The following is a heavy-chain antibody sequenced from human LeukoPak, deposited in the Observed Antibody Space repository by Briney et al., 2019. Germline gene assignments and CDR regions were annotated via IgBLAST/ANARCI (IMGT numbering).Heavy chain of an antibody. J-gene: IGHJ3*02. CDR2: IYYSGST. D-gene: IGHD3-22*01. Sequence: SETLSLTCTVSGGSISSSSYYWGWIRQPPGKGLEWIGSIYYSGSTYYNPSLKSRVTISVDTSKSQFSLKLSSVTAADTAVYYCARRGRITMIVVPHDAFDIWGQGTMVTVSS. V-gene: IGHV4-39*01. CDR3: ARRGRITMIVVPHDAFDI. CDR1: GGSISSSSYY.